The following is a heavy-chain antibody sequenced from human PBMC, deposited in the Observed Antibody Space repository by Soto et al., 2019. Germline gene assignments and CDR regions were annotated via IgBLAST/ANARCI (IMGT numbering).Heavy chain of an antibody. Sequence: SVKVSCKASGFTFTSSAVQWVRQARGQRLEWIGWIVVGSGNTNYAQKFQERVTITRDMSTSTAYMELSSLRSEDTAVYYCAAKDERGYSYGQPFDPWGQGTLVTVSS. CDR1: GFTFTSSA. J-gene: IGHJ5*02. CDR3: AAKDERGYSYGQPFDP. V-gene: IGHV1-58*01. CDR2: IVVGSGNT. D-gene: IGHD5-18*01.